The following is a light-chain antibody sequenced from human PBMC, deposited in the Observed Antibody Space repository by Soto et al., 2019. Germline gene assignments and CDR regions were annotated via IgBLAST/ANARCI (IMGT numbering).Light chain of an antibody. CDR1: NSNLGTNT. V-gene: IGLV1-44*01. Sequence: QSVLTQPPSTSGTPGQRVTISCSGSNSNLGTNTVNGYQQLPGTAPKLLIYTNNQRPSGVPDRFSGSKSGTSASLAISGLQSEDEADYYCASWDDSLNGLYVFGTGTKLTVL. J-gene: IGLJ1*01. CDR3: ASWDDSLNGLYV. CDR2: TNN.